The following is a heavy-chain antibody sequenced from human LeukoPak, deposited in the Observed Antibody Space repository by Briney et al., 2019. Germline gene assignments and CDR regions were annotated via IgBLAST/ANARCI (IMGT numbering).Heavy chain of an antibody. Sequence: GGSLRLSCAASGFTLSSYWMSWVRQAPGKGLEWVANIKYDGSEKDYVDSVKGRFTISRDNAKNSLYLQMNSLRAEDTAVYYCARDIAPAGLFFDYWGQGTLVTVSS. J-gene: IGHJ4*02. D-gene: IGHD6-13*01. V-gene: IGHV3-7*01. CDR3: ARDIAPAGLFFDY. CDR2: IKYDGSEK. CDR1: GFTLSSYW.